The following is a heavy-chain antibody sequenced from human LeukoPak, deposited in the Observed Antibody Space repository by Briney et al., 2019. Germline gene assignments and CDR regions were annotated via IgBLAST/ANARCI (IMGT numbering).Heavy chain of an antibody. CDR2: ISSSSSYI. J-gene: IGHJ4*02. V-gene: IGHV3-21*01. D-gene: IGHD5-18*01. CDR3: ARERGSAMVSFDY. CDR1: GFTFSSYS. Sequence: GGSLRLSCAASGFTFSSYSMNWVRQAPGKGLEWVSSISSSSSYIYYADSVEGRFTISRDNAKNSLYLQMNSLRAEDTAVYYCARERGSAMVSFDYWGQGTLVTVSS.